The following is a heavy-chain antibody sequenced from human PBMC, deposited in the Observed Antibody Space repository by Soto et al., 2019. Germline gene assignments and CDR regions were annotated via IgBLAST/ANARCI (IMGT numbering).Heavy chain of an antibody. CDR2: IIPVFDKA. CDR1: GGPFGSSA. V-gene: IGHV1-69*01. D-gene: IGHD3-16*01. CDR3: ARLRRDWGDAFDL. Sequence: QVQLVQSGADVKKPGSSVKVSCKTSGGPFGSSAISWVRQAPAQGLEWMGEIIPVFDKANYAQNFQGRLTITADEPTGTVGRGLSSLRSEDTAVYFCARLRRDWGDAFDLWGLGTFVTVSS. J-gene: IGHJ3*01.